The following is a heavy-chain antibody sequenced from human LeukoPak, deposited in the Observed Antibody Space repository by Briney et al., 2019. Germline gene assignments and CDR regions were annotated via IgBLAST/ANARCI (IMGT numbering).Heavy chain of an antibody. D-gene: IGHD6-13*01. CDR1: GYTFTSYG. Sequence: ASVKVSCKASGYTFTSYGISWVRQAPGQGLEWMGGIIPIFGTANYAQKFQGRVTITADESTSTAYMELSSLRSEDTAVYYCASSPGIAAATGWWGSYYYYYMDVWGKGTTVTISS. CDR2: IIPIFGTA. J-gene: IGHJ6*03. CDR3: ASSPGIAAATGWWGSYYYYYMDV. V-gene: IGHV1-69*13.